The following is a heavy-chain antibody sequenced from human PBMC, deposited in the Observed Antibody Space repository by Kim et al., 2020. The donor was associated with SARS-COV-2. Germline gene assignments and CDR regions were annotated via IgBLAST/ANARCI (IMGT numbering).Heavy chain of an antibody. CDR2: IYSGGST. CDR1: GFTVSSNY. J-gene: IGHJ6*02. CDR3: ARENGDYTYYYYGMDV. Sequence: GGSLRRSCAASGFTVSSNYMSWVRQAPGKGLEWVSVIYSGGSTYYADSVKGRFTISRDNSKNTLYLQMNSLRAEDTAVYYCARENGDYTYYYYGMDVWGQGTTGTVSS. V-gene: IGHV3-66*01. D-gene: IGHD4-17*01.